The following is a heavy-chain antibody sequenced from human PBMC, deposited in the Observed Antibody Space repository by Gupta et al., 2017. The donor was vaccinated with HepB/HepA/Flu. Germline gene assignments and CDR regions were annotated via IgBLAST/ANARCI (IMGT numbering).Heavy chain of an antibody. CDR1: GGTFSSYA. V-gene: IGHV1-69*04. J-gene: IGHJ4*02. CDR2: IIPILGIA. Sequence: QVQLVQSGAGVTKPGSSVTVSCTASGGTFSSYALRWVRQAPGQGLEWMGRIIPILGIANYAQKFQGRVTITADKSTSTAYMELSSLRSEDTAVYYCARDMGQWLEYYFDYWGQGTLVTVSS. D-gene: IGHD6-19*01. CDR3: ARDMGQWLEYYFDY.